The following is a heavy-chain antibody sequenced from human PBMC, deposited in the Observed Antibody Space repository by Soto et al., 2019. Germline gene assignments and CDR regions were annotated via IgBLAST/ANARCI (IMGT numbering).Heavy chain of an antibody. J-gene: IGHJ6*02. CDR3: AKEDFWSGSNYYYYYGMDV. Sequence: EVQLLESGGGLVQPGGSLRLSCAASGFTFSSYAMSWVRQAPGKGLEWVSAISGSGGSTYYADSVKGRFTISRDNSKNTLYLQKNSLRAEDTAVYYCAKEDFWSGSNYYYYYGMDVWGQGTTVTVSS. CDR2: ISGSGGST. D-gene: IGHD3-3*01. CDR1: GFTFSSYA. V-gene: IGHV3-23*01.